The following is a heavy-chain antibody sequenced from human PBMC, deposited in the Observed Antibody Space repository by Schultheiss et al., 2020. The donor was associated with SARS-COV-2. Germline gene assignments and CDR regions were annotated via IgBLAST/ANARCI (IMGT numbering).Heavy chain of an antibody. CDR1: GYTFTGYY. V-gene: IGHV1-2*02. Sequence: GESLKISCKASGYTFTGYYMHWVRQAPGQGLEWMGWINPNSGGTNYAQKFQGRVTMTRDTSISTAYMELSRLRSDDTAVYYCARGGIAVAGTLWYFDYWGQGTLVTVSS. J-gene: IGHJ4*02. D-gene: IGHD6-19*01. CDR2: INPNSGGT. CDR3: ARGGIAVAGTLWYFDY.